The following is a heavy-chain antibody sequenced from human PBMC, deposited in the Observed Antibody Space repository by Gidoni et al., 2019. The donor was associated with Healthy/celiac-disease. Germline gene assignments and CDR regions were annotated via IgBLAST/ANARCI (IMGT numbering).Heavy chain of an antibody. CDR2: ISSSSSYI. CDR1: GFTFSSYS. Sequence: EVQLVESGGGLVKPGGSLRLSCADSGFTFSSYSMNWVSQAPGKGLEWVSSISSSSSYIYYADSVKGRFTISRDNAKNSLYLQMNSLRAEDTAVYYCARESSAPYFDYWGQGTLVTVSS. D-gene: IGHD3-10*01. V-gene: IGHV3-21*01. CDR3: ARESSAPYFDY. J-gene: IGHJ4*02.